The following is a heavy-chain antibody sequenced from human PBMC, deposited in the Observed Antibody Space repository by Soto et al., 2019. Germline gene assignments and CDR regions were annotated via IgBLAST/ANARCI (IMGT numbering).Heavy chain of an antibody. CDR3: AREGDSGYDFDY. CDR2: IKGGSDNT. V-gene: IGHV1-3*01. CDR1: GYTVTSYA. D-gene: IGHD5-12*01. Sequence: QVQLVQSGAEVKKPGASVKVSCKASGYTVTSYAMHWVRQAPGQRLEWMGWIKGGSDNTKYSEKFQGRVTITRDTSASTAYMELSSLTSEDTSVYYCAREGDSGYDFDYWGQGTLVNVSS. J-gene: IGHJ4*02.